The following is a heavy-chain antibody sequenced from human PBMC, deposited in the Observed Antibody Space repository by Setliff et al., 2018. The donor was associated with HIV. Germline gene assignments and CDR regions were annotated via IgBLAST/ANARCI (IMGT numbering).Heavy chain of an antibody. CDR1: GGSFNDYY. D-gene: IGHD3-10*01. Sequence: SETLSLTCTVYGGSFNDYYWTWIRQPPGKGLEWIGEIDHSGSTKYHASLKSRVTISIDTSKNQISLKVSSVTAADAAVYYCARDHPHGGWFSTSWDYYYMDVWCKGTTVTVSS. CDR3: ARDHPHGGWFSTSWDYYYMDV. V-gene: IGHV4-34*01. CDR2: IDHSGST. J-gene: IGHJ6*03.